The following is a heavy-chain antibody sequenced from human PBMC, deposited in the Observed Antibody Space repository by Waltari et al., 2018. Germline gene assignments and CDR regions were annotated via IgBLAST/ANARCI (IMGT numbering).Heavy chain of an antibody. D-gene: IGHD2-2*01. Sequence: QVQLQQWGAGLLKPSETLSLTCAVYGGSFSGYYWRWIRQPPGKGLEWIGEINHSGSTNYNPSLKSRVTISVETSKNQFSLKLSSVTAADTAVYYCAGNYYCSSTSCPRDWFDPWGQGTLVTVSS. CDR3: AGNYYCSSTSCPRDWFDP. V-gene: IGHV4-34*01. CDR2: INHSGST. J-gene: IGHJ5*02. CDR1: GGSFSGYY.